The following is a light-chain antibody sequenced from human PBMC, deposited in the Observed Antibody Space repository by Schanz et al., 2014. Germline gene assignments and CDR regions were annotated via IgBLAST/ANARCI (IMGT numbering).Light chain of an antibody. CDR3: CSYADSSTWV. J-gene: IGLJ3*02. CDR2: DVS. CDR1: SSDVGNYNL. V-gene: IGLV2-23*02. Sequence: QSALTHPASVSGSPGQSITISCTGTSSDVGNYNLVSWFQQHPGKAPKVMIYDVSNRPSGVSNRFSGSKSGNTASLTISGLQDEDEADYYCCSYADSSTWVFGGGTKLTVL.